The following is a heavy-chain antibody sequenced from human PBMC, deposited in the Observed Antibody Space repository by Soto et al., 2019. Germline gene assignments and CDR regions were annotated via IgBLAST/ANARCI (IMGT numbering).Heavy chain of an antibody. J-gene: IGHJ6*02. CDR2: ISYDGSNK. V-gene: IGHV3-30*18. CDR1: GFTFSSYG. CDR3: AKGQQLYYGMDV. Sequence: QVQLVESGGGVVQPGRSLRLSCAASGFTFSSYGIHWVRQAPGKGLEWVAVISYDGSNKYYADSVKGRFTISRDNSKNTVYVQMNSLRAEDTAVYYCAKGQQLYYGMDVWGQGTTVTVSS. D-gene: IGHD1-1*01.